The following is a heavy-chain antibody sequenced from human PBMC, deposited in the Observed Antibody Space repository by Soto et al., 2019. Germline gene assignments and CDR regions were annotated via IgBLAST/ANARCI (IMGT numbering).Heavy chain of an antibody. D-gene: IGHD3-10*01. CDR3: ARIKTYYYGSGSYGDAFDI. Sequence: PSETLSLTCTVSGGSISSSSYYWGWIRQPPGKGLEWIGSIYYSGSTYYNPSLKSRVTISVDTSKNQFSLKLSSVTAADTAVYYCARIKTYYYGSGSYGDAFDIWGQGTMVTVSS. J-gene: IGHJ3*02. CDR1: GGSISSSSYY. CDR2: IYYSGST. V-gene: IGHV4-39*01.